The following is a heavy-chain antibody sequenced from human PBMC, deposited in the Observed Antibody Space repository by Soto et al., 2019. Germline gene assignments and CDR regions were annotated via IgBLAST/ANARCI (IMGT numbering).Heavy chain of an antibody. CDR2: ISGSSGHI. CDR3: AKGESTSSEPYYGMDV. D-gene: IGHD2-2*01. Sequence: LRLSCAASGFTFSSYAMSWVRQAPGKGLEWVSTISGSSGHIYYADFVKGRFTISRDNSRNTLYLQMSSLRADDTAEYYCAKGESTSSEPYYGMDVWGQGTTVTVSS. V-gene: IGHV3-23*01. CDR1: GFTFSSYA. J-gene: IGHJ6*02.